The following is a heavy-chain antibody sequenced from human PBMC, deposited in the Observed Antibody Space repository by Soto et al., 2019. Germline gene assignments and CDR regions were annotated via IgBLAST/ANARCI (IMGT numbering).Heavy chain of an antibody. D-gene: IGHD3-16*01. J-gene: IGHJ6*02. Sequence: PSETLSLTCAVSGVSISIPNWWAWVRQAPGKGLEWIGEIDHSGTTNYNPSLNSRVTISLDRSKNQFSLRLSSVAAADTAVYYCARGGYYDNTWGKLRHYGLAVWGQGTSVPVSS. V-gene: IGHV4-4*02. CDR2: IDHSGTT. CDR1: GVSISIPNW. CDR3: ARGGYYDNTWGKLRHYGLAV.